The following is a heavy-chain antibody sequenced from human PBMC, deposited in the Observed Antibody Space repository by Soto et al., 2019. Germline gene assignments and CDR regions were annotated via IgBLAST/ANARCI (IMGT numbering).Heavy chain of an antibody. Sequence: ASVKVSCKASGYTFTSYYMHWVRQAPGQGLEWMGIINPSGGSTSYAQKFQGRVTMTRDTSTSTVYMELSSLRSEDTAVYYCARKLRFLEGLGSPTKYYYSGMDVWGQGTTVTVSS. CDR3: ARKLRFLEGLGSPTKYYYSGMDV. V-gene: IGHV1-46*01. CDR2: INPSGGST. J-gene: IGHJ6*02. D-gene: IGHD3-3*01. CDR1: GYTFTSYY.